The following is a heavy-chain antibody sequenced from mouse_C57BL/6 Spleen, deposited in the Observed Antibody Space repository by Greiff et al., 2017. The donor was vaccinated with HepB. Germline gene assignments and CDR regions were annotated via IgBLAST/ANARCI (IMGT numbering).Heavy chain of an antibody. D-gene: IGHD2-5*01. CDR2: IWTGGGT. J-gene: IGHJ4*01. Sequence: VQRVESGPGLVAPSQSLSITCTVSGFSLTSYAISWVRQPPGKGLEWLGVIWTGGGTNYNSALKSRLSISKDNSKSQVFLKMNSLQTDDTARYYCARGTYYSNYGGMDYWGQGTSVTVSS. CDR1: GFSLTSYA. CDR3: ARGTYYSNYGGMDY. V-gene: IGHV2-9-1*01.